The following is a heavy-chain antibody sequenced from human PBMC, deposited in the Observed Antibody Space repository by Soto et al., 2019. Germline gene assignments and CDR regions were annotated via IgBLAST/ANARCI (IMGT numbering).Heavy chain of an antibody. V-gene: IGHV1-2*02. CDR1: GHTFTGHY. CDR3: GRGRSGQIVVFY. CDR2: IGPESGAT. Sequence: ASVKVSCKASGHTFTGHYIHWVRQAPEQGPEWMGEIGPESGATRYAQKFQGRFTMTMDMSITTVYMELSNLSPDDTAVYYCGRGRSGQIVVFYWAQGTLVTVSS. D-gene: IGHD5-12*01. J-gene: IGHJ4*02.